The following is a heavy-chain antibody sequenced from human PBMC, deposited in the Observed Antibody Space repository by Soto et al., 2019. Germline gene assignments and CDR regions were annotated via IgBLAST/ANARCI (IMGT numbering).Heavy chain of an antibody. J-gene: IGHJ3*02. V-gene: IGHV4-59*01. CDR2: IYYSGST. CDR3: ARGSQGFWSGYRDDAFDI. Sequence: PSETLSLTCTVSGGSISSYYWSWIRQPPGKGLEWIGYIYYSGSTNYNPSLKSRVTISVDTSKNQFSLKLSSVTAADTAVYYCARGSQGFWSGYRDDAFDIWGQGTMVTVSS. CDR1: GGSISSYY. D-gene: IGHD3-3*01.